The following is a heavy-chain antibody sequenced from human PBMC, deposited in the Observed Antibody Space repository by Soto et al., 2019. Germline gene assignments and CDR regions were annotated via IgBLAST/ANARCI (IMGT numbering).Heavy chain of an antibody. V-gene: IGHV1-8*01. J-gene: IGHJ4*02. CDR2: MNPNSGNT. CDR3: ATSGSGWYLY. D-gene: IGHD6-19*01. CDR1: GYTFTTYD. Sequence: QVQLVQSGAEVKKPGASVKVSCKASGYTFTTYDINWVRQASGQGLEWMGWMNPNSGNTGHAQKFQGRVTMTRDTSISTAYIELSSLRSEDTAVYYCATSGSGWYLYWGQGTLVTVSS.